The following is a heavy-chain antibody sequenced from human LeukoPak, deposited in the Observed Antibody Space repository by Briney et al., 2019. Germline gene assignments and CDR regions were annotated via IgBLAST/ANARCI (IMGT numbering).Heavy chain of an antibody. Sequence: GESLKISCKGSRYSFSSYWIGWVRQMPGKGLEWMGIIYPGDSDTRYSPSFQGQVTISADKSISTAYLQWSSLKASDTAMYYCARSSYYYDSSGYPFDYWGQGTLVTVSS. V-gene: IGHV5-51*01. CDR1: RYSFSSYW. J-gene: IGHJ4*02. CDR3: ARSSYYYDSSGYPFDY. D-gene: IGHD3-22*01. CDR2: IYPGDSDT.